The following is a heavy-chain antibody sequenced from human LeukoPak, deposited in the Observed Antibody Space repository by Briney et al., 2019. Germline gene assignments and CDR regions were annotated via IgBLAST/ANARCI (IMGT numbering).Heavy chain of an antibody. Sequence: SETLSLTCTVSGGSISSSGYYWGWIRQPPGKGLEWIGSIYYSGSTYYNPSLKSRVTISVDTSKNQFSLKLTSVTAADTAVYYCARAGDYYGSGSYLINWGRGTLVTVSS. V-gene: IGHV4-39*07. D-gene: IGHD3-10*01. CDR3: ARAGDYYGSGSYLIN. J-gene: IGHJ2*01. CDR2: IYYSGST. CDR1: GGSISSSGYY.